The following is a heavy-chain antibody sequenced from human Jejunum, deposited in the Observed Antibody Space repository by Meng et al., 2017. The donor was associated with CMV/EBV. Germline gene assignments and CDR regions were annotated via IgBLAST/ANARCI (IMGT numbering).Heavy chain of an antibody. J-gene: IGHJ4*02. CDR2: ISHDGASQ. D-gene: IGHD3-10*01. CDR1: RLTFSSYG. Sequence: SRLTFSSYGMHCVRQAPGKGLEWVATISHDGASQYYADSVRGRFAISRDNSKNTLFLQLSSLRTEDTGVYYCAGEYQLLNTPYFEYWGQGTLVTVPQ. V-gene: IGHV3-30*09. CDR3: AGEYQLLNTPYFEY.